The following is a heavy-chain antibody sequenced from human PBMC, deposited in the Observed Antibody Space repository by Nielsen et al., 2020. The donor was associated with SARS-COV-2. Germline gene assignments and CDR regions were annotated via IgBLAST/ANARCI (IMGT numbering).Heavy chain of an antibody. CDR2: IKQDGSEK. Sequence: GGSLRLSCAASGFTFSSYWMSWVRQAPGKGLEWVANIKQDGSEKYYVDSVKGRFTISRDNAKNSLYLQMNSLRAEDTAVYYCASTHRVRPREEDYWGQGTLVTVSS. CDR3: ASTHRVRPREEDY. D-gene: IGHD1-1*01. CDR1: GFTFSSYW. J-gene: IGHJ4*02. V-gene: IGHV3-7*01.